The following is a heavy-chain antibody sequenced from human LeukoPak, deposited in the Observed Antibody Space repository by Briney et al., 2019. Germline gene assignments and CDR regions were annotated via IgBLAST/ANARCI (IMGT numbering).Heavy chain of an antibody. CDR2: IYYSGST. Sequence: SETLSLTCTVSGGSISSYYWSWIRQPPGKGLEWIGYIYYSGSTNYNPSLKSRVTISVDTSKNQFSLKLSSVTAADTALYYCARDWYRSYDYWGQGTVVTVSS. D-gene: IGHD1-14*01. CDR1: GGSISSYY. V-gene: IGHV4-59*01. J-gene: IGHJ4*02. CDR3: ARDWYRSYDY.